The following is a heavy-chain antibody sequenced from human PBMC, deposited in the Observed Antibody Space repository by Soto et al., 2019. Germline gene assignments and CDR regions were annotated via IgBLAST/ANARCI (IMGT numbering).Heavy chain of an antibody. CDR3: ARVTILDYYYYMDV. Sequence: TLSLTCAVYGGSFSGYYWSWILQPPGKGLEWIGEINHSGSTNYNPSLKSRVTISVDTSKNQFSLKLSSVTAADTAVYYCARVTILDYYYYMDVWGKGTTVTVSS. CDR2: INHSGST. D-gene: IGHD3-9*01. J-gene: IGHJ6*03. V-gene: IGHV4-34*01. CDR1: GGSFSGYY.